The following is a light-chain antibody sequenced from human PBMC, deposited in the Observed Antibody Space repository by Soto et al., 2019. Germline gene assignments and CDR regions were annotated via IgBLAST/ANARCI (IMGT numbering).Light chain of an antibody. J-gene: IGKJ5*01. V-gene: IGKV1-12*01. CDR1: QGISSY. CDR2: VAS. CDR3: QQANSFPIS. Sequence: RASQGISSYLAWYQQKPGKAPRLLIYVASALHSGVPSRFSGSGSGTDFTLTISSLQPEDFATYYCQQANSFPISFGQGTRLEI.